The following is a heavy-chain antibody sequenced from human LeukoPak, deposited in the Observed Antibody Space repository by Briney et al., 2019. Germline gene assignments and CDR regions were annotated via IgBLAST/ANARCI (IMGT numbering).Heavy chain of an antibody. Sequence: PGGSLRLSCAASGFTFSGYSMNWVRQAPGKGLEWVSSISSSSSYIYYADSVKGRFTISRDNAKNSLYLQMNSLRAEDTAVYYCARGRDGYKSDYFDYWGQGTLVTVSS. CDR2: ISSSSSYI. J-gene: IGHJ4*02. D-gene: IGHD5-24*01. CDR1: GFTFSGYS. CDR3: ARGRDGYKSDYFDY. V-gene: IGHV3-21*01.